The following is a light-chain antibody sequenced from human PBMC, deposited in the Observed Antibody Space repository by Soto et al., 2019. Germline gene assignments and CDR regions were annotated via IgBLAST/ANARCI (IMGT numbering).Light chain of an antibody. CDR3: QSYESNARSLM. J-gene: IGLJ3*02. Sequence: QLVLTQPPSVSGAPGQRVAISCTANSSNIGAGFDVSWYQQFPGTAPKLLIYVNNNRPSGVPERFSGSKSGASASLTITGLQVEDEADYFCQSYESNARSLMFGAGTKLTVL. CDR2: VNN. V-gene: IGLV1-40*01. CDR1: SSNIGAGFD.